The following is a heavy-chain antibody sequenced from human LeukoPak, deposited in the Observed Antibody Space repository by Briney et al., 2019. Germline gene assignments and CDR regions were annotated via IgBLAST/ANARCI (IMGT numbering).Heavy chain of an antibody. CDR2: IYHSGRT. J-gene: IGHJ3*02. Sequence: PSETLSLTCTVSGGSISSGDYYWSWVRQTPGKGLEWIGYIYHSGRTYYNPSLNSRLMIFLDTSKNQFFLKLSSVTAADTAVYYCARDGYSYGPRAFDIWGQGTMVTVSS. V-gene: IGHV4-30-4*01. D-gene: IGHD5-18*01. CDR1: GGSISSGDYY. CDR3: ARDGYSYGPRAFDI.